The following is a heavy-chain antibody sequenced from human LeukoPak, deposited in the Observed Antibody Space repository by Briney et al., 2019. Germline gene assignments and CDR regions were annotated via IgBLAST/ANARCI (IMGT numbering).Heavy chain of an antibody. CDR3: ASTSDTYYYDRSGYQGLDAFDI. CDR2: INPSGGST. V-gene: IGHV1-46*01. CDR1: GYTFTSYY. Sequence: ASVKVSCKASGYTFTSYYMHWVRQAPGQGLEWMGIINPSGGSTSYAQKFQGRVTMTRDTSTSTVYMELSSLRSEDTAVYYCASTSDTYYYDRSGYQGLDAFDIWCQGTMVTVSS. D-gene: IGHD3-22*01. J-gene: IGHJ3*02.